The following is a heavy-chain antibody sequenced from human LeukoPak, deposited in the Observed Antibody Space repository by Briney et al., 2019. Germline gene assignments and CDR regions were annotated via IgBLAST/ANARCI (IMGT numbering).Heavy chain of an antibody. CDR2: INSDGSTT. D-gene: IGHD2-15*01. CDR1: GFTFSSYW. CDR3: ASGAQGYYYDYMDV. J-gene: IGHJ6*03. Sequence: GGSLRLSCAASGFTFSSYWVHWVRQPPGKGLVWVSRINSDGSTTTYADSVKGRFTISRDNAQNTLYLQMNSLRAEDTAVYYCASGAQGYYYDYMDVWGKGTTVIVSS. V-gene: IGHV3-74*01.